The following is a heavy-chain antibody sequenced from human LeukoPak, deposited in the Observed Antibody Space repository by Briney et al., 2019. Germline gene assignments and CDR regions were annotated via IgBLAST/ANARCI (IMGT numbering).Heavy chain of an antibody. D-gene: IGHD6-13*01. J-gene: IGHJ3*02. CDR1: GGSISSYY. Sequence: PSETLSLTCTVSGGSISSYYWSWIRQPPGKGLEWIGYIYYSGSTNYNPSLKSRVTISVDTSKNQFSLKLGSVTAADTAVYYCAREDSSSWSGYAFDIWGQGTMVTVSS. V-gene: IGHV4-59*01. CDR2: IYYSGST. CDR3: AREDSSSWSGYAFDI.